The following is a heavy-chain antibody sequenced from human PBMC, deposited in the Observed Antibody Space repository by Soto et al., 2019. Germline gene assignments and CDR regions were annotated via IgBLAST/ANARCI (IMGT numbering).Heavy chain of an antibody. J-gene: IGHJ4*02. D-gene: IGHD6-6*01. CDR1: VGSISSGGYY. V-gene: IGHV4-31*03. CDR2: IYYSGST. Sequence: ILSLTCTVSVGSISSGGYYWSWILQHPGKGLEWIGYIYYSGSTYYNPSLKSRVTISVDTSKNQFSLKLSSVTAADTAVYYCAGGAYSSSSVPIDYWGQGTLVTAPQ. CDR3: AGGAYSSSSVPIDY.